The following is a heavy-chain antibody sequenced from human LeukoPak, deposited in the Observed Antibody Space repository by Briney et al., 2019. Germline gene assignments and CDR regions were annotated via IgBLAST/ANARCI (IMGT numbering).Heavy chain of an antibody. D-gene: IGHD1-26*01. CDR2: IYSSGST. V-gene: IGHV4-4*07. CDR3: ARMYSGTYGGIDY. J-gene: IGHJ4*02. CDR1: GGSISSYY. Sequence: SETLSLTCTVSGGSISSYYWSCIRQPAAEGLEWIGRIYSSGSTNYNPSLRSRVTLSVATSKNQFSLKLSSVTAADTAVYYCARMYSGTYGGIDYWGQGTLVTVSS.